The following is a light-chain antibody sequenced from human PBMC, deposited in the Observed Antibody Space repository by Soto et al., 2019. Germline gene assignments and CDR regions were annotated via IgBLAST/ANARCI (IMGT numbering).Light chain of an antibody. CDR1: QDISNY. J-gene: IGKJ4*01. V-gene: IGKV1-33*01. Sequence: EIPMTQSPSSVSASVGAIVTITCQASQDISNYLNWYQQKPGKAPKLLIYDASNLETGVPSRFSGSGSGTDFTFTISSLQPEDIATYYCQQYDNRPLTFGGGTKVDIK. CDR2: DAS. CDR3: QQYDNRPLT.